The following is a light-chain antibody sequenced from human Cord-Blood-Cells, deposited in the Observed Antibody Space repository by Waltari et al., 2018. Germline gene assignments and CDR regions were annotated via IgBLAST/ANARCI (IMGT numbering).Light chain of an antibody. V-gene: IGLV2-11*01. CDR3: CAYAGSYVV. Sequence: QSALPQPRSVSGSPGQSVTISCTGTSSDVGGYTYVSWYQQHPDKAPKLMIYDVSKRPSGVPDGFSGSNSGNTASLTISGLQAEDEADYYCCAYAGSYVVFGGGTKLTVL. CDR2: DVS. J-gene: IGLJ2*01. CDR1: SSDVGGYTY.